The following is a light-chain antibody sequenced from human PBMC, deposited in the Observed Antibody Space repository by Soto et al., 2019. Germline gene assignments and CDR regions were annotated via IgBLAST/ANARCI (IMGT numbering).Light chain of an antibody. CDR3: QHYNFYSEA. CDR1: QSCRTS. J-gene: IGKJ1*01. CDR2: DAS. Sequence: QMIKKPTTLSAAVGGRVTITCRASQSCRTSLAWYQQKAGKAPTLLIYDASTLQSGVPTRFSGSGSGTEFTLTISSLQPDDFATYYCQHYNFYSEAFGQGAKVDIK. V-gene: IGKV1-5*01.